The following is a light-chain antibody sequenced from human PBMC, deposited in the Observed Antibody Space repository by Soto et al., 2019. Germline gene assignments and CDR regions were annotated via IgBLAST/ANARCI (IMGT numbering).Light chain of an antibody. CDR3: SSYTSSSTYAV. J-gene: IGLJ7*01. CDR1: SSDIGSYNY. V-gene: IGLV2-14*01. CDR2: EVS. Sequence: QSALTQPASVSGSPGQSITISCTGTSSDIGSYNYVSWYRQHPGKAPKLMIYEVSNRPPGVSNRFSGSKSGNTASLTISGLQAEDEADYYCSSYTSSSTYAVFGGGTQLTVL.